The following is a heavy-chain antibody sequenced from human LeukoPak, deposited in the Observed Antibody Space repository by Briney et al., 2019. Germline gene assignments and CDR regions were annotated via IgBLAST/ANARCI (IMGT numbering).Heavy chain of an antibody. J-gene: IGHJ4*02. D-gene: IGHD3-3*01. CDR2: ISGSGGST. V-gene: IGHV3-23*01. Sequence: PGGSLRLSCAASGFTFSSYWMHWVRQAPGKGLEWVSAISGSGGSTYYADSVKGRFTISRDNSKNTLYLQMNSLRAEDTAVYYCAKGGDYDFWSGFPNYLDYWGQGTLVTVSS. CDR3: AKGGDYDFWSGFPNYLDY. CDR1: GFTFSSYW.